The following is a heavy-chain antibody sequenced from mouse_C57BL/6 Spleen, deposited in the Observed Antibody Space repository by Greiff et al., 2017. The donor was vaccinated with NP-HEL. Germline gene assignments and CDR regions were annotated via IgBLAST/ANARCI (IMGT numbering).Heavy chain of an antibody. V-gene: IGHV1-50*01. CDR3: ARYPPHYYGSSPFDY. D-gene: IGHD1-1*01. J-gene: IGHJ2*01. CDR2: IDPSDSYT. CDR1: GYTFTSYW. Sequence: QVQLQQPGAELVKPGASVKLSCKASGYTFTSYWMQWVKQRPGQGLEWIGEIDPSDSYTNYNQKFKGKATLTVDTSSSTAYMQLSSLTSEDSAVYYCARYPPHYYGSSPFDYWGQGTTLTVSS.